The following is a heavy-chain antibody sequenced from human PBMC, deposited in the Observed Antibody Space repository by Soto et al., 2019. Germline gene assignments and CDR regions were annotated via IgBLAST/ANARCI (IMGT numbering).Heavy chain of an antibody. V-gene: IGHV3-7*01. Sequence: GGSLRLSCAASGFNFSSYWVSWVRQAQGKGLEGMANIKQDGSKKYYVDSVKGCFTISRDNAKISLYLLMNSLRSEDTAVYFCAIVLRDGRHFDYWGQGPLVTVSS. CDR2: IKQDGSKK. CDR3: AIVLRDGRHFDY. D-gene: IGHD2-21*01. J-gene: IGHJ4*02. CDR1: GFNFSSYW.